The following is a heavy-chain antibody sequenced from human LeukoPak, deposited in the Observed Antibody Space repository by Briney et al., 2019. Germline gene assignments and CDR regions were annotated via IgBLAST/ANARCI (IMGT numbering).Heavy chain of an antibody. CDR3: ARGGYYGSGNDFRFDP. D-gene: IGHD3-10*01. Sequence: SETLSLTCTVSGGSINSYYWSWIRQPPGKGLESIWYIHYTGSTNYNPSLKSRVTISVDTSKNQFSLQLSSVTAADTAIYYCARGGYYGSGNDFRFDPWGQGTLVTVSS. V-gene: IGHV4-59*01. J-gene: IGHJ5*02. CDR2: IHYTGST. CDR1: GGSINSYY.